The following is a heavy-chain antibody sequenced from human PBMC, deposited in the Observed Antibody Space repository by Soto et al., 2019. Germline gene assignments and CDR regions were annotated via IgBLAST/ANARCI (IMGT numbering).Heavy chain of an antibody. V-gene: IGHV3-48*03. CDR1: GFTFSSYE. CDR3: ARDLTYYYDSSGSGYYYGMDV. Sequence: PGGSLRLSCAASGFTFSSYEMNWVRQAPGKGLEWVSYISSSGSTIYYADSVKGRFTISRDNAKNSLYLQMNSLRAEDTAVYYCARDLTYYYDSSGSGYYYGMDVWGQGTTVTVSS. J-gene: IGHJ6*02. CDR2: ISSSGSTI. D-gene: IGHD3-22*01.